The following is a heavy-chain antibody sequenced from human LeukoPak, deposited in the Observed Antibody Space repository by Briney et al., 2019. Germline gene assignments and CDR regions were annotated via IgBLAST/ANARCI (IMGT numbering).Heavy chain of an antibody. CDR3: ATRNFGDYGAFDI. Sequence: ASVKVSCKVSGYTLSDLATHWVRQAPGKGLEWMGGLDPEDGEAIYAQPLQGRVTMTEDTSSDTAYMVLSSLRSEDTAVYYCATRNFGDYGAFDIWGQGTMVTVSS. D-gene: IGHD4-17*01. J-gene: IGHJ3*02. V-gene: IGHV1-24*01. CDR2: LDPEDGEA. CDR1: GYTLSDLA.